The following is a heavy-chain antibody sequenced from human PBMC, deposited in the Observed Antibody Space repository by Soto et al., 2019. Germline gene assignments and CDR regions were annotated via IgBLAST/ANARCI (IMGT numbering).Heavy chain of an antibody. V-gene: IGHV3-23*01. CDR2: ISGDSGRT. CDR3: AVTPNCGRDCSAASYWYFVI. Sequence: EVQLLESGGGLVQPGGSVRLSCAASGLTFGNYAMSWVRQAPGKGLEWVSAISGDSGRTYYADSVKGRFTISRDNSKNTLYLQMNTLRAEDTAVYYCAVTPNCGRDCSAASYWYFVIWGRGTLVTVSS. J-gene: IGHJ2*01. D-gene: IGHD2-21*02. CDR1: GLTFGNYA.